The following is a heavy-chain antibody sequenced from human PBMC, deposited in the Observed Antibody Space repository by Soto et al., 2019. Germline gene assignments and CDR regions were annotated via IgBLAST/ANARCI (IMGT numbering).Heavy chain of an antibody. V-gene: IGHV3-74*01. CDR1: GFTFNAYR. Sequence: PGGSLRLSCAASGFTFNAYRMHWVRQLPGKGLVWVSRIGGDAGHSDYADSVKGRFTISRDNAKNTLYLQMDSLRAEDTAVYFCAREYCINTKCYWEGFDIWGQGTMVTVSS. J-gene: IGHJ3*02. CDR2: IGGDAGHS. D-gene: IGHD2-2*01. CDR3: AREYCINTKCYWEGFDI.